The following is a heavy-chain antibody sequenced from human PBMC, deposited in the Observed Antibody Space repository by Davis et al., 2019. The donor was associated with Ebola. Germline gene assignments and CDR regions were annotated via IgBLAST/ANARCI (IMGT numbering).Heavy chain of an antibody. D-gene: IGHD3-10*02. CDR2: INGGNGNT. V-gene: IGHV1-3*01. CDR1: GYTFTNHG. Sequence: ASVPVSCQASGYTFTNHGVHWVRHAPGHRLEWMGWINGGNGNTKYSQKFQGRVTIIRDTSASTVYMEMSGLRSEDTAVYYCARAENYLSSGSYPYSPMDVGGKGTTVTVSS. CDR3: ARAENYLSSGSYPYSPMDV. J-gene: IGHJ6*03.